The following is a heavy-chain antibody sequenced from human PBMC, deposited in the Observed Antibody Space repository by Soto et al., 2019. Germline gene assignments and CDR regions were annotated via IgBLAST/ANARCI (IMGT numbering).Heavy chain of an antibody. V-gene: IGHV3-33*01. Sequence: QVQLVEAGGGGVQPGRSLRLSCAASGFTFSSYGMHWVRQAPGKGLEWVAVIWFDGSEKYYADSVKGRLTISRDNSKDTLYLQMNTLRAEDTAVYSCARDMSYFDHWGQGALVTVSS. CDR2: IWFDGSEK. CDR3: ARDMSYFDH. D-gene: IGHD3-16*01. CDR1: GFTFSSYG. J-gene: IGHJ4*02.